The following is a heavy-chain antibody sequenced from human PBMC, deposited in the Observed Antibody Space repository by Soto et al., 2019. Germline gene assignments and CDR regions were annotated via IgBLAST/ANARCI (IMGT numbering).Heavy chain of an antibody. CDR3: ARDAIKSPGINYYGMDV. CDR2: ISSSSSYI. V-gene: IGHV3-21*06. J-gene: IGHJ6*02. CDR1: VLSFNDHP. Sequence: PWWSLRLSCEASVLSFNDHPMHWFRQAPGRGLEWVSSISSSSSYIYYSDSVKGRFTISRDNAKSTLYLQMNSLRAEDTAVYYCARDAIKSPGINYYGMDVWGQGTTVTVSS.